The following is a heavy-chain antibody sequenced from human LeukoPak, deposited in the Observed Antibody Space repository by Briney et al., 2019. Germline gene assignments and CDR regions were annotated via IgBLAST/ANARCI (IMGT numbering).Heavy chain of an antibody. D-gene: IGHD3-22*01. CDR3: ARLMITMIVVS. V-gene: IGHV4-59*01. J-gene: IGHJ5*02. CDR1: GGSISSYY. Sequence: SETLSLTCTVSGGSISSYYWSWIRQPPGKGLEWIGYFSYSGSTNYNPSLRSRVSISVDTSRNQFSLKLSSVTAADTAVYYCARLMITMIVVSWGQGTLVTVSS. CDR2: FSYSGST.